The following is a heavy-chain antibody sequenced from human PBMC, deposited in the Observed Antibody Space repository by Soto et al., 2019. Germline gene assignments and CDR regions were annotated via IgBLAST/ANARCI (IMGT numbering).Heavy chain of an antibody. V-gene: IGHV4-59*01. CDR1: GGSISSYY. Sequence: PSETLSLTCTVSGGSISSYYWSWIRQPPGRGLEWIGYIYYSGSTNYNPSLKSRVTISVDTSKNQFSLKLSSVTAADTAVYYCARVWGYAFDYWGQGTLVTVSS. D-gene: IGHD3-16*01. J-gene: IGHJ4*02. CDR2: IYYSGST. CDR3: ARVWGYAFDY.